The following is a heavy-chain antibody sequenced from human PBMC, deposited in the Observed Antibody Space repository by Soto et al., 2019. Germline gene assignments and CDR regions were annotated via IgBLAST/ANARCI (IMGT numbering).Heavy chain of an antibody. CDR3: ATTGGYMRNLAGVVVPAAYEGYYYYGMDV. CDR2: INPNSGGT. D-gene: IGHD2-2*01. J-gene: IGHJ6*02. Sequence: ASVKVSCKASGYTFTGYYMHWVRQAPGQGLEWMGWINPNSGGTNYAQKFQGRVTMTRDTSISTAYMELSRLRSDDTAVYYCATTGGYMRNLAGVVVPAAYEGYYYYGMDVWGQGTTVTVSS. CDR1: GYTFTGYY. V-gene: IGHV1-2*02.